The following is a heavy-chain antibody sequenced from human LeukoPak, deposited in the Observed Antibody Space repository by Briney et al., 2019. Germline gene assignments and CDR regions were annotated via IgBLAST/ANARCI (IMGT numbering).Heavy chain of an antibody. CDR2: ISSSINHI. J-gene: IGHJ6*02. CDR1: GFTFSSCS. Sequence: GGSLRLSCAASGFTFSSCSMNWVRQAPGRGLDWVSYISSSINHIYYADSVKGRFTISRDNSKNTLYLQMNSLRAEDTAVYYCAAPPGLSSSPRWGYYYYYGMDVWGQGTTVTVSS. V-gene: IGHV3-21*05. CDR3: AAPPGLSSSPRWGYYYYYGMDV. D-gene: IGHD6-6*01.